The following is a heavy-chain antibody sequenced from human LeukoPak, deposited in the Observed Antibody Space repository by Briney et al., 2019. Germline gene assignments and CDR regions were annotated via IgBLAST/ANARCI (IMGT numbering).Heavy chain of an antibody. CDR2: TVSRGTT. Sequence: GGSLRLSCVASGFTFTSDAMNWVRQAPGKGLEWVSSTVSRGTTQYADSVRGRFTVSRDTSKNTLYLQMNSLRADDTAVYYCAKCSTSAYTTGWCNWIDPWGQGTLVTVSS. CDR1: GFTFTSDA. J-gene: IGHJ5*02. V-gene: IGHV3-23*01. D-gene: IGHD6-19*01. CDR3: AKCSTSAYTTGWCNWIDP.